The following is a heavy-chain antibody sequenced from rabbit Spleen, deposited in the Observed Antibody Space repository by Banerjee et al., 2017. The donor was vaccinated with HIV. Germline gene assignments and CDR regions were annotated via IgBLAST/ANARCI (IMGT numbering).Heavy chain of an antibody. D-gene: IGHD2-1*01. CDR1: EFSFSENVY. CDR2: IYISTGNT. CDR3: ARSGYVGWAGDGDLMGNGL. Sequence: QSLEESGGDLVKPGASLTLTCTASEFSFSENVYMCWVRQAPGKGLEWIACIYISTGNTYYASWAKGRFTISKTSSTTVTLQMTSLTAADTATYFCARSGYVGWAGDGDLMGNGLWGPGTLVTVS. J-gene: IGHJ4*01. V-gene: IGHV1S40*01.